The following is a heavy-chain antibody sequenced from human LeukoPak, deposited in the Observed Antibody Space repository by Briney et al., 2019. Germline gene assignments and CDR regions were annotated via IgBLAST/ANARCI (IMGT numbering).Heavy chain of an antibody. D-gene: IGHD1-14*01. CDR1: GYTFTISA. CDR2: IVVGSGNT. V-gene: IGHV1-58*02. CDR3: AATTPRVLREDAFDI. Sequence: GASVKVSCKAPGYTFTISAMRWVRQARGQRLEWIGWIVVGSGNTNYAQNFQERVTITRDMSTSTAYMELSSLRSEDTAVYYCAATTPRVLREDAFDIWGQGTMVTVSS. J-gene: IGHJ3*02.